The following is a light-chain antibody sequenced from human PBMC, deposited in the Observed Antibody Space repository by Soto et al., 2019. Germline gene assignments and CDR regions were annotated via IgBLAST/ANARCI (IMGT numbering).Light chain of an antibody. CDR3: SSYTGSSTSVI. Sequence: QSALTQPASVSGSPGQSIIISCTGTSSDVGTYNYVSWYQQHPGKAPKVMIYDVSNRPSGVSNRFSGSKSGNTASLTISGLQAEDEADYYCSSYTGSSTSVIFGGGTKLTVL. J-gene: IGLJ2*01. CDR1: SSDVGTYNY. CDR2: DVS. V-gene: IGLV2-14*03.